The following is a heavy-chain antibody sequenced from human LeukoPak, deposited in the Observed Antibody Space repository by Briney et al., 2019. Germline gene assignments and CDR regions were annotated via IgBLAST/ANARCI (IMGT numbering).Heavy chain of an antibody. V-gene: IGHV4-59*02. J-gene: IGHJ4*02. Sequence: PSETLSLTCTISGGSVSDYYWSWIRQPPGKGLEWIGYIYHTGSTSYSPSLKSRVTISADTSQNQFSLKLSSVTAADTAVYYCASRKLGNDYWGQGTLVTVSS. D-gene: IGHD7-27*01. CDR2: IYHTGST. CDR3: ASRKLGNDY. CDR1: GGSVSDYY.